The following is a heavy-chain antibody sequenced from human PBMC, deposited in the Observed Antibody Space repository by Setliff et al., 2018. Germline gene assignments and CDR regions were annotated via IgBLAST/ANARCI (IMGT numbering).Heavy chain of an antibody. CDR1: GGPISSSGYY. J-gene: IGHJ4*02. CDR3: AKITGMVGATPYYFDY. D-gene: IGHD1-26*01. Sequence: SETLSLTCTVSGGPISSSGYYWSWIRQPPGKGLEWIGNIYYSGRTYYNPSLKSRVTISVDTSKNQFSLKLTSVTAADTAVYYCAKITGMVGATPYYFDYWGQGTLVTVSS. V-gene: IGHV4-39*01. CDR2: IYYSGRT.